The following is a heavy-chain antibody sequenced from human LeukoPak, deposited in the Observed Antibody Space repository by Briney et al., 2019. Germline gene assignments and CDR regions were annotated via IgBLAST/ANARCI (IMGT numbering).Heavy chain of an antibody. D-gene: IGHD5-12*01. Sequence: SETLSLTCTVSGDSITSDNYWGWIRHPPGKGLEWIGSVYYSGTTYYSPSLKSRVTISVDTSKNQFSLKVSSVTAPDTAVYYCSTTSGPGGNWFDPGGKGTRVPVSS. V-gene: IGHV4-39*01. CDR1: GDSITSDNY. CDR3: STTSGPGGNWFDP. CDR2: VYYSGTT. J-gene: IGHJ5*02.